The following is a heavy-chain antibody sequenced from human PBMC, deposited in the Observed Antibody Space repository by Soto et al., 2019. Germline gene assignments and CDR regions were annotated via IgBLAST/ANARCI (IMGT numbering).Heavy chain of an antibody. CDR1: GGSISSYY. D-gene: IGHD1-26*01. CDR2: IYYSGST. J-gene: IGHJ4*02. V-gene: IGHV4-59*08. Sequence: QVQLQESGPGLVKPSETLSLTCTVSGGSISSYYWSWIRQPPGKGLEWIGYIYYSGSTNYNPSLKSRVTISVDTSKNQFSLKLSSVTAADTAVYYCARLVGATRDFDYWGRGTLVTVSS. CDR3: ARLVGATRDFDY.